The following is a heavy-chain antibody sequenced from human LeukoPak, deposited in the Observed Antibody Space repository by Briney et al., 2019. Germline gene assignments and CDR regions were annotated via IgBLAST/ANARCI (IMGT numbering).Heavy chain of an antibody. CDR2: INPSGDGT. D-gene: IGHD1-7*01. V-gene: IGHV1-46*01. CDR3: ARGAWDYDGKDY. CDR1: GHTFTTYY. J-gene: IGHJ4*02. Sequence: ASVKVSCKASGHTFTTYYVHLVRQAPGQGLEWMGVINPSGDGTNYPQRFQGRVTLTRDTSTSTVYMELSSLGSEDTAIYYCARGAWDYDGKDYWGQGTLVTVSS.